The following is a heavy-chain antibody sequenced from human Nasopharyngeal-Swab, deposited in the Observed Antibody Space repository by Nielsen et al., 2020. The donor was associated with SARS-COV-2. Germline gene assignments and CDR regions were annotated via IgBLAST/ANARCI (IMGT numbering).Heavy chain of an antibody. J-gene: IGHJ4*02. CDR2: IYYGGST. CDR3: ATLSSSWYEYYFDY. V-gene: IGHV4-39*01. D-gene: IGHD6-13*01. CDR1: GGSISSSTYY. Sequence: SETLSLTCTVSGGSISSSTYYWAWIRQPPGKGLDWIGSIYYGGSTYYNPSPTSRVTISVDTSKNQFSLKLSSVTAADTAVYYCATLSSSWYEYYFDYWGQGTLVTVSS.